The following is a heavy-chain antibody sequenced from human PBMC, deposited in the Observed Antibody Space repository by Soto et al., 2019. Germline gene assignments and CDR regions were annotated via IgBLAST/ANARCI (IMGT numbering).Heavy chain of an antibody. D-gene: IGHD6-19*01. CDR1: GFTFSSYA. Sequence: GGSLRLSCVASGFTFSSYAMSWVRQAPGKGLEWVSAISGSGGSTYYADSVKGRFTISRDNSKNTLYLQMNSLRAEDTAVYYCAKPIIAVANNRLFDYWGQGTLVTVSS. CDR2: ISGSGGST. CDR3: AKPIIAVANNRLFDY. J-gene: IGHJ4*02. V-gene: IGHV3-23*01.